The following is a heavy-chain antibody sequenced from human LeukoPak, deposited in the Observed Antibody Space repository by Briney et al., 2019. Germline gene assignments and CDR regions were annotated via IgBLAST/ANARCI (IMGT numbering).Heavy chain of an antibody. J-gene: IGHJ4*02. CDR3: ARYYYDSSGYHSFDY. D-gene: IGHD3-22*01. CDR2: ISAYNGNT. Sequence: ASVKVSCKASGYTFTSYGISWVRQAPGQGLEWMGWISAYNGNTNYAQKLQGRVTMTTDTSTSTAYMELRSLRSDDTAVYYCARYYYDSSGYHSFDYWGQGTLVTVSS. CDR1: GYTFTSYG. V-gene: IGHV1-18*01.